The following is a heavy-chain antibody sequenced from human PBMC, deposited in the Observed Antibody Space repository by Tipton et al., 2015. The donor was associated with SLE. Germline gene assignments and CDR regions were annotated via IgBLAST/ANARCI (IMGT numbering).Heavy chain of an antibody. Sequence: TLSLTCTVSGGSIRSSNYYWGWIRQPPGKGLEWIGSISYSGNTYYNPSLKSRLTISVDTSKNQFSLKLSSVTAADTAVYYCARDPNGGYGSFDYWGLGALVTVSS. D-gene: IGHD7-27*01. V-gene: IGHV4-39*07. CDR1: GGSIRSSNYY. CDR3: ARDPNGGYGSFDY. J-gene: IGHJ4*02. CDR2: ISYSGNT.